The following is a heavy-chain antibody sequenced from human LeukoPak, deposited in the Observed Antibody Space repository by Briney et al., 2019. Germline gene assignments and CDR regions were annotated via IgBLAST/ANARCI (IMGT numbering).Heavy chain of an antibody. D-gene: IGHD2-2*01. CDR2: IKPNSGDT. Sequence: ASVKVSFKASGFTLTDYIHWVRPDPRQGLQWMGWIKPNSGDTDYAQKFQGRVTMTRDTSISTVYMELSSLRSDDTAVYYCARADSVPAGDYHYWYMDVWGKGTTVTVSS. CDR3: ARADSVPAGDYHYWYMDV. V-gene: IGHV1-2*02. CDR1: GFTLTDY. J-gene: IGHJ6*03.